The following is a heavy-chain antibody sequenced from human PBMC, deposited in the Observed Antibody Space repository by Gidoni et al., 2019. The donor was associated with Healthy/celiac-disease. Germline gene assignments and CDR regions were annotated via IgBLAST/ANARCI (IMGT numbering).Heavy chain of an antibody. D-gene: IGHD3-3*01. Sequence: QVQLQQSGPGLVKLSQTLSLTCAIPGDSVSSNSAAWNWIRQSPSRGLEWLGRTYYRSKWYNDYAVSVKSRITINPDTSKNQFSLQLNSVTPEDTAVYYCARDSSSITIFGVVITHPYYFDYWGQGTLVTVSS. CDR1: GDSVSSNSAA. CDR3: ARDSSSITIFGVVITHPYYFDY. CDR2: TYYRSKWYN. J-gene: IGHJ4*02. V-gene: IGHV6-1*01.